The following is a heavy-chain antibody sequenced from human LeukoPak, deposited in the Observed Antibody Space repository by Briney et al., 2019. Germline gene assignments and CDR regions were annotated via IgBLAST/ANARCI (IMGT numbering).Heavy chain of an antibody. CDR1: GFTFSSYG. J-gene: IGHJ4*02. Sequence: PGRPLRLSCAAPGFTFSSYGMHWVRQAPGKGLEWVAVISYDGSNKYYADSVKGRFTISRDNSKNTLYLQMNSLRVEDTAVYYCAPEGDGYILFDYWGQGTLVTVSS. D-gene: IGHD5-24*01. CDR3: APEGDGYILFDY. CDR2: ISYDGSNK. V-gene: IGHV3-30*03.